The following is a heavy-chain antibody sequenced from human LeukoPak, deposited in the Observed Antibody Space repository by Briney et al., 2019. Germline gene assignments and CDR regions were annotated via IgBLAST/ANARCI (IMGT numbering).Heavy chain of an antibody. D-gene: IGHD5-18*01. V-gene: IGHV3-30*18. CDR2: ISFDGRNK. Sequence: PGRSLRLSCAASGFTFSTYGMHWVRQAPGKGLEWVALISFDGRNKYYADSVKGRFTISRDNSKITLYLQMNSLRTEDTAVYYCAKPLDVTTPMDGFDYWGQGSLVTVYS. CDR3: AKPLDVTTPMDGFDY. J-gene: IGHJ4*02. CDR1: GFTFSTYG.